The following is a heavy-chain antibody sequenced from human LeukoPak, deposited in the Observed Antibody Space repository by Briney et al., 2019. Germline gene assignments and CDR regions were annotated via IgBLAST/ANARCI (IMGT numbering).Heavy chain of an antibody. CDR3: ARDTGLFPAPLSSIAARLLDY. CDR2: IKQDGSEK. J-gene: IGHJ4*02. D-gene: IGHD6-6*01. V-gene: IGHV3-7*01. Sequence: GGSLRLSCAASGFTFSSYWMSWVRQAPGKGLEWVANIKQDGSEKYYVDSVKGRFTISRDNAKNSLYLQMNSLRAEDTAVYYCARDTGLFPAPLSSIAARLLDYWGQGTLVTVSS. CDR1: GFTFSSYW.